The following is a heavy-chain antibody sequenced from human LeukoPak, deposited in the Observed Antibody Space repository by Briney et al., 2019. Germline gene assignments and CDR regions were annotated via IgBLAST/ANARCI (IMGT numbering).Heavy chain of an antibody. CDR2: ISWNSGSI. J-gene: IGHJ4*02. Sequence: GGSLRLSCAASGFTFDDYAMHWVRQAPGKGLEWVSGISWNSGSIGYADSVKGRFTISRDNSKSSLYLQMNSLRSEDTAFYYCAAGALYYYENSGYHYWGQGTLVTVSS. V-gene: IGHV3-9*01. CDR1: GFTFDDYA. CDR3: AAGALYYYENSGYHY. D-gene: IGHD3-22*01.